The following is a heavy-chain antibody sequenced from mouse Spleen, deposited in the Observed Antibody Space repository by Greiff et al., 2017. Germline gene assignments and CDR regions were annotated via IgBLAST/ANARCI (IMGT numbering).Heavy chain of an antibody. CDR3: ARNRGRYDGEAMDY. CDR2: INPYNGGT. J-gene: IGHJ4*01. D-gene: IGHD2-14*01. CDR1: GYTFTDYY. V-gene: IGHV1-19*01. Sequence: EVKLMESGPVLVKPGASVKMSCKASGYTFTDYYMNWVKQSHGKSLEWIGVINPYNGGTSYNQKFKGKATLTVDKSSSTAYMELNSLTSEDSAVYYCARNRGRYDGEAMDYWGQGTSVTVSS.